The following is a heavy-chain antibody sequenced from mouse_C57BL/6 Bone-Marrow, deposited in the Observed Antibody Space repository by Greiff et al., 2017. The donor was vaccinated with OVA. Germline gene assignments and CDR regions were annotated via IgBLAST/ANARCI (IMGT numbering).Heavy chain of an antibody. Sequence: DVQLQESGPGLVKPSQSLSLTCSVTGYSITSGYYWNWIRQFPGNKLEWMGYISYDGSNNYNPSLKNRISITRDTSKNQFFLKLNSVTTEDTATYYCARRYGRHWYFDVWGTGTTVTVSS. D-gene: IGHD1-1*01. CDR2: ISYDGSN. CDR1: GYSITSGYY. CDR3: ARRYGRHWYFDV. J-gene: IGHJ1*03. V-gene: IGHV3-6*01.